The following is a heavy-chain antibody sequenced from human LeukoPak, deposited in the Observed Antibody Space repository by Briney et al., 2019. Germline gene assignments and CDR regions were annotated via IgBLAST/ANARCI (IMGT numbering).Heavy chain of an antibody. CDR2: INHSGST. Sequence: AGGSLRLSCAASGFTFSNYWMSWVRQPPGKGLEWIGEINHSGSTDYNPSLKSRVTMSIDTSKNQFSLNLKSVTAADTALYYCARIGSHCSSTSCYGDYWGQGALVTVSS. V-gene: IGHV4-34*01. CDR3: ARIGSHCSSTSCYGDY. D-gene: IGHD2-2*01. J-gene: IGHJ4*02. CDR1: GFTFSNYW.